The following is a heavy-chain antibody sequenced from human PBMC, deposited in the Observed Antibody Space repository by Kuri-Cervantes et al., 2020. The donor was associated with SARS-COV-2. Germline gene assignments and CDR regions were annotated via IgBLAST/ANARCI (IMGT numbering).Heavy chain of an antibody. V-gene: IGHV3-53*05. CDR2: IYSGGST. J-gene: IGHJ4*02. Sequence: GGSLRLSCAASGFTVSSNYMSWVRQAPGKGLEWVSVIYSGGSTYYADSVKGRFTISRDNSKNTVYLQMNSLRAEDTAVYYCAKDTAPHSRGFDYWGQGTLVTVSS. D-gene: IGHD6-19*01. CDR3: AKDTAPHSRGFDY. CDR1: GFTVSSNY.